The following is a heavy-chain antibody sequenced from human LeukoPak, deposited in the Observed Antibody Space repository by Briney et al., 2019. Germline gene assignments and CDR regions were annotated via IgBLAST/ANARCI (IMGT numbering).Heavy chain of an antibody. J-gene: IGHJ4*02. CDR2: SIPATDST. Sequence: PGGSLRLSCAASGLVFSSYTMGWVRHAPGKGREWVSSSIPATDSTNYADSVQGRFTISRDNAKKTAYLQMNSLRVEDTAIYFCVGNQDFWSGYHAFEYWGQGILVTVSS. D-gene: IGHD3-3*01. V-gene: IGHV3-21*01. CDR3: VGNQDFWSGYHAFEY. CDR1: GLVFSSYT.